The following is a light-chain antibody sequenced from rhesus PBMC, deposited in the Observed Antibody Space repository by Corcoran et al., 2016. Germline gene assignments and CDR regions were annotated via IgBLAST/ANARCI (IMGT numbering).Light chain of an antibody. V-gene: IGLV2-32*01. CDR1: SNAIGGYIY. CDR3: CSYAGSYTYI. J-gene: IGLJ1*01. CDR2: EGT. Sequence: QAALTQPLSVSGSPGQSVTISCTGTSNAIGGYIYVSWYQQHPGTAPKLMIYEGTKRPSGVSARFSGSKSGSTASLTISGLQAEDVADYYCCSYAGSYTYIFGLGTRLTVL.